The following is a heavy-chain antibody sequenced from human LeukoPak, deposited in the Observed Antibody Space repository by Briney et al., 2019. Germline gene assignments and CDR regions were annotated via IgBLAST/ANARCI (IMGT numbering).Heavy chain of an antibody. CDR3: ARDGSRVNRYYYDSSGYSKHFDY. J-gene: IGHJ4*02. V-gene: IGHV3-23*01. CDR1: GFTFSSYG. D-gene: IGHD3-22*01. CDR2: ISGSGGST. Sequence: GGSLRLSCAASGFTFSSYGMSWVRQAPGKGVEWVSAISGSGGSTYYADSVKGRFTISRDNAKNSLYLQMNSLRAEDTAVYYCARDGSRVNRYYYDSSGYSKHFDYWGQGTLVTVSS.